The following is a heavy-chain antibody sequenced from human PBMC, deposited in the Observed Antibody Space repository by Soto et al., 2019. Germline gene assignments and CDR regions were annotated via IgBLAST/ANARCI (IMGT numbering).Heavy chain of an antibody. V-gene: IGHV5-51*01. J-gene: IGHJ4*02. CDR3: ARHGVGDILTGQPDY. CDR1: GYSFTSYW. Sequence: EVQLVQSGAEVKKPGESLKISCKGSGYSFTSYWIGWVRQMPGKGLEWMGIIYPGDSDTRYSPSFQGQVTIPADKSISTASLQWSSLKASDTAMYYWARHGVGDILTGQPDYWGQGTLVTVSS. D-gene: IGHD3-9*01. CDR2: IYPGDSDT.